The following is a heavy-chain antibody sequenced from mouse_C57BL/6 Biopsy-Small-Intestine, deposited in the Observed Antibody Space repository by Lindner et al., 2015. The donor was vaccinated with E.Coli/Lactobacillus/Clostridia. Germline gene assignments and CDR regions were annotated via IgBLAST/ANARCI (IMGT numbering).Heavy chain of an antibody. CDR3: ARPDSGSPFTY. V-gene: IGHV1-9*01. CDR2: NLPGSVST. D-gene: IGHD1-1*02. J-gene: IGHJ3*01. CDR1: GYTFTGYW. Sequence: VQLQESGSELLXPGASVKLSCKAAGYTFTGYWIEWVKQRPGQGLEWIGENLPGSVSTNFNEKFKGKATFTADSSSNTAYMQLSSLTPEDSAVYYCARPDSGSPFTYWGQGTLVTVSA.